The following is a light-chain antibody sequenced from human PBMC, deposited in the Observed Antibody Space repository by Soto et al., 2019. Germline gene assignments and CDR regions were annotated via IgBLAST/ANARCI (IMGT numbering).Light chain of an antibody. CDR2: DVS. Sequence: QPASVSGSPGQSITISCTGTSSDVGRYNYVSWYQHHPGIAPKLLIYDVSNRPSGVSNRFSGSKSGNTASLTISGLQAEDEADYYCNSYTSSSTVVFGGGTKLTVL. V-gene: IGLV2-14*03. CDR3: NSYTSSSTVV. CDR1: SSDVGRYNY. J-gene: IGLJ2*01.